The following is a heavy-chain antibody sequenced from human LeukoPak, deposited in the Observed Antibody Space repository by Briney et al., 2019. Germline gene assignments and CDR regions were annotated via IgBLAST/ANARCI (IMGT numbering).Heavy chain of an antibody. CDR2: INHSGST. Sequence: PSETLSLTCAVYGGSFSGYYWSWIRQPPGKGLEWIGEINHSGSTNYNPSLKSRVTISVDTSKNQFSLKLSSVTAADTAVYYCARGPRYYDFWSGYYSPRSFDIWGQGTMVTVSS. D-gene: IGHD3-3*01. J-gene: IGHJ3*02. V-gene: IGHV4-34*01. CDR3: ARGPRYYDFWSGYYSPRSFDI. CDR1: GGSFSGYY.